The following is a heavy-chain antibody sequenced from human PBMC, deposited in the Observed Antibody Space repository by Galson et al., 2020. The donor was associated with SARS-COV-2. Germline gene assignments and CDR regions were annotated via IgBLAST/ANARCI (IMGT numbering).Heavy chain of an antibody. V-gene: IGHV3-53*04. CDR1: GFTVTSNY. J-gene: IGHJ3*01. CDR2: IYSGGST. Sequence: QLGESLKISCAASGFTVTSNYMTWVRQAPGKGLEWVSLIYSGGSTYYADSVKGRFTISRHSSENTLYLQMHSLRPEDTAVYYCARAVGGITTLRGAFDVWGQGTMVTVS. D-gene: IGHD3-10*01. CDR3: ARAVGGITTLRGAFDV.